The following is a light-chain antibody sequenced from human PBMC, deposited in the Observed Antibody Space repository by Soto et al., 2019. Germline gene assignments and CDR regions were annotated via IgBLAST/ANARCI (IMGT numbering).Light chain of an antibody. CDR3: ETWDSSLSAGV. CDR2: EVS. CDR1: SSDVGGYNY. J-gene: IGLJ3*02. Sequence: QSALTQPASVSGSPGQSITISCTGTSSDVGGYNYVSWYQQHPGKAPKFLIYEVSNRPSGVSNRFSGSKSGNTASLTISGLQGEDEADYYCETWDSSLSAGVFGGGTKLTVL. V-gene: IGLV2-14*01.